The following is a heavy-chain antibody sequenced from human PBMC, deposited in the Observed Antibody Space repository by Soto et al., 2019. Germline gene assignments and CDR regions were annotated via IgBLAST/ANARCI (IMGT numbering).Heavy chain of an antibody. J-gene: IGHJ6*02. CDR3: ARKLELRGSYYYYYDMDV. CDR2: INPNSGGT. V-gene: IGHV1-2*02. CDR1: GYTFTDYY. D-gene: IGHD1-7*01. Sequence: ASVKVSCKASGYTFTDYYMHWVRQAPGQGLEWMGWINPNSGGTSYAQKFQGRVTMTRDTSISTAYMELSRLRSDDTAVYYCARKLELRGSYYYYYDMDVWGQGTTVTVSS.